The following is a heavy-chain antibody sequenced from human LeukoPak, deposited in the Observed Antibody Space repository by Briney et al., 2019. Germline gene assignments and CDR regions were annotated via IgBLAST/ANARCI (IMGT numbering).Heavy chain of an antibody. CDR2: ISGSGGST. CDR1: GFTFSSYA. V-gene: IGHV3-23*01. Sequence: GGSLRLSCAASGFTFSSYAMSWVRQAPGKGLEWVSAISGSGGSTYYADSVKGRFTISRDSSKNTLYLQMNSLRAEDTAVYYCAKVGISRYCSGGSCYNDYWGQGTLVTVSS. CDR3: AKVGISRYCSGGSCYNDY. J-gene: IGHJ4*02. D-gene: IGHD2-15*01.